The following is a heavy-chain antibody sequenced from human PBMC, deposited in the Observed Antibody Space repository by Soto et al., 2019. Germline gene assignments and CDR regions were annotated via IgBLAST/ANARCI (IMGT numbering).Heavy chain of an antibody. Sequence: QVQLQESGPGLVKPSGTLSLTCAVSGGSISSSNWWSWVRQPPGKGLEWIGEIYHSGSTNYNPSLKCRVTISVDKSKNQFSLKLSSVTAADTAVYYCARDRVYDSSGYVRWYFDLWGRGTLVTVSS. V-gene: IGHV4-4*02. D-gene: IGHD3-22*01. CDR2: IYHSGST. CDR1: GGSISSSNW. CDR3: ARDRVYDSSGYVRWYFDL. J-gene: IGHJ2*01.